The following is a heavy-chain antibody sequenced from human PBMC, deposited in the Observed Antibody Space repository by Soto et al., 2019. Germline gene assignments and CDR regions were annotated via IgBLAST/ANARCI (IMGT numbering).Heavy chain of an antibody. J-gene: IGHJ6*02. D-gene: IGHD6-6*01. CDR2: INPNSGVT. CDR3: ARDKSLVYGMDV. Sequence: ASVKVSCKASGYTFSDYHIHWVRQAPGQWLEWMGWINPNSGVTKSARKFQGRITMTRDTPINTAYMELSSLKSDDTAVYYGARDKSLVYGMDVWGQGTTVTVSS. V-gene: IGHV1-2*02. CDR1: GYTFSDYH.